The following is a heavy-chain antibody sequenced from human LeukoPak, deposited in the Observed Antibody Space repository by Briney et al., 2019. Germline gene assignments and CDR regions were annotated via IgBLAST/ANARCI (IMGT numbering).Heavy chain of an antibody. V-gene: IGHV3-11*05. CDR1: GFTFSDYY. J-gene: IGHJ4*02. Sequence: GGSLRLSCAASGFTFSDYYMSWVRQAPGKGLEWVSYISSSSRYTNYADSVKGRITISRDNDKNSLFLRMNSLRAEDTAVYYCARDKKHSRELTFGGVIVPSFFDYWGQGTLVTVSS. D-gene: IGHD3-16*02. CDR2: ISSSSRYT. CDR3: ARDKKHSRELTFGGVIVPSFFDY.